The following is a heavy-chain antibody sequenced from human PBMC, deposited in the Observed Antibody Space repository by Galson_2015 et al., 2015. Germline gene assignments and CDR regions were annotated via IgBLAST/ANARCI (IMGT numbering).Heavy chain of an antibody. Sequence: LRLSCAASEFTFSSYAMHWVRQAPGKGLEWVAVISYDGSNKFYADSVKGRFTISRDNSKNTLYLQMNSLRPEDTAVYYCARVGGDIAARTWGYFDYWGQGTLVTVSS. CDR2: ISYDGSNK. D-gene: IGHD6-6*01. CDR3: ARVGGDIAARTWGYFDY. V-gene: IGHV3-30-3*01. J-gene: IGHJ4*02. CDR1: EFTFSSYA.